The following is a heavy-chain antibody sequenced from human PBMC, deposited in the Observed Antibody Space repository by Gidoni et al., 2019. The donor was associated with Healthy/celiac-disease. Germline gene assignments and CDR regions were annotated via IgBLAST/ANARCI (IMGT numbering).Heavy chain of an antibody. CDR2: ISSSSSTI. D-gene: IGHD3-22*01. CDR1: GFTFSSYS. CDR3: ARDGAYYYDSSGYYPYYFDY. J-gene: IGHJ4*02. V-gene: IGHV3-48*04. Sequence: EVQLVESGGGLVQPGGSLRLSCAASGFTFSSYSMNWVRQAPGKGLEWVSYISSSSSTIYYADSVKGRFTISRDNAKNSLYLQMNSLRAEDTAVYYCARDGAYYYDSSGYYPYYFDYWGQGTLVTVSS.